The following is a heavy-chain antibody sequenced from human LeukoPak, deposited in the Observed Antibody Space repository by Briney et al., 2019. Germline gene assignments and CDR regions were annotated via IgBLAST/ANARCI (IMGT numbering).Heavy chain of an antibody. CDR1: GFTFSSHS. V-gene: IGHV3-33*08. CDR2: IWYDGSDK. J-gene: IGHJ6*02. D-gene: IGHD2-15*01. Sequence: GGSLRLSCAASGFTFSSHSMNWVRQAPGKGLEWVAIIWYDGSDKYYAESVKGRFTISRDNSKNTLFLQVNSLRADDTAVYYCARVGCTGGSCLAYNYYAMDVWGQGTTVTVSS. CDR3: ARVGCTGGSCLAYNYYAMDV.